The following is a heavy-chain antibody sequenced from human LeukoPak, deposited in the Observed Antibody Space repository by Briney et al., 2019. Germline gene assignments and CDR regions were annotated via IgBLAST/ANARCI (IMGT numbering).Heavy chain of an antibody. J-gene: IGHJ5*02. CDR1: GGSFSGYY. D-gene: IGHD3-10*01. CDR3: ARVSTMVRGVANWFDP. CDR2: INYSGST. Sequence: PSETLSLTCAVYGGSFSGYYWSWIRQPPGKGLEWIGEINYSGSTNYNPSLKSRVTISVDTSKNQFSLKLSSVTAADTAVYYCARVSTMVRGVANWFDPWGQGTLVTVSS. V-gene: IGHV4-34*01.